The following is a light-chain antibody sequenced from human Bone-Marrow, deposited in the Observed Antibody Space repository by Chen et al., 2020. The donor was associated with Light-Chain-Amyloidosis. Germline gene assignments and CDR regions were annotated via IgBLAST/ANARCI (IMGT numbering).Light chain of an antibody. CDR1: SSNIGSNT. V-gene: IGLV1-44*01. Sequence: SVLTQPPSASGTPGQRVTISCSGSSSNIGSNTVNWYQQHPGTAPKLLMFSNDQRPSGVPDRFSGSKSGSSASLAISGLQSEDEAEYYCATWDDSLKVIGGGTKLTVL. CDR3: ATWDDSLKV. CDR2: SND. J-gene: IGLJ3*02.